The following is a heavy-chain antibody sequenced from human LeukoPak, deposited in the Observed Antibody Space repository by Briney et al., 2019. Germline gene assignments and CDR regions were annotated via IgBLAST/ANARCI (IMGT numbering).Heavy chain of an antibody. CDR1: GFTFSSYA. Sequence: AGGSLRLSCAASGFTFSSYAMSWVRQAPGKGLEWVSAISRSGGSTYYADSEKDRFTISRDNSKNTLYLQMNSLRAEDTAVDYCAKALIAAAGKGEFDPWGQGTLVTVSA. CDR2: ISRSGGST. D-gene: IGHD6-13*01. J-gene: IGHJ5*02. V-gene: IGHV3-23*01. CDR3: AKALIAAAGKGEFDP.